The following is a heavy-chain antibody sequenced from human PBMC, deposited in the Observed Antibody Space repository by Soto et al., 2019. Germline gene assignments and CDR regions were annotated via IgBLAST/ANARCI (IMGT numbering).Heavy chain of an antibody. CDR1: GASVTGFY. CDR2: VFHSGSS. Sequence: SETLSLTCTVSGASVTGFYWSWIRQPPGKGLEWIGYVFHSGSSNYNPSLKSRVTISVDTSKSQISLRLTSVTAADKAVYYCARAQGLGVAQIDYWGQGTLVTVSS. V-gene: IGHV4-59*02. D-gene: IGHD6-19*01. J-gene: IGHJ4*02. CDR3: ARAQGLGVAQIDY.